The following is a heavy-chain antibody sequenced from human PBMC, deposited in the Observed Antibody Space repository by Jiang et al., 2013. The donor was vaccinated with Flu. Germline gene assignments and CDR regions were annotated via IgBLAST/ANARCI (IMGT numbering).Heavy chain of an antibody. V-gene: IGHV3-23*01. CDR2: ISGSGGST. CDR3: VKVLYSSGWGIGY. J-gene: IGHJ4*02. CDR1: GFTFSSYA. D-gene: IGHD6-19*01. Sequence: VQLLESGGGLVQPGGSLRLSCAASGFTFSSYAMSWVRQAPGKGLEWVSSISGSGGSTYYADSVKGRFTISRDNSKNTVYLQMNSLRAEDTAVYYCVKVLYSSGWGIGYWGQGTLVTVSS.